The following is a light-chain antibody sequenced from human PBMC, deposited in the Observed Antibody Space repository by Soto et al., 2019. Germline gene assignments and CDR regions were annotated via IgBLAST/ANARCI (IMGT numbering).Light chain of an antibody. Sequence: EIVLTQSPATLSFSQGERATLSCRASQSVSSSNLAWYQQKPGQAPRLLIYGASSRATGIPDRFSGSGSGTDFTLTISRLEPEDFAVYYCQQYGSSPKYTFGQGTKLEIK. CDR3: QQYGSSPKYT. J-gene: IGKJ2*01. CDR1: QSVSSSN. CDR2: GAS. V-gene: IGKV3-20*01.